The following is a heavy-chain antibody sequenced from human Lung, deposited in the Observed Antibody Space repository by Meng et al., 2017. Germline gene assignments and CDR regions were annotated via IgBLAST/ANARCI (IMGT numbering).Heavy chain of an antibody. CDR3: TWDDKAVSDY. Sequence: EVHLGESGGDLVKPGGSLRLSCADSGFYFNNAWMSWVRQAPGKGLEWVGRIKSNTDGGTAEYAAPVTGRFTISRDDSKSTLYLQMSGLRIDDTGVYYCTWDDKAVSDYWGQGTLVTVSS. D-gene: IGHD1-26*01. V-gene: IGHV3-15*01. CDR2: IKSNTDGGTA. J-gene: IGHJ4*02. CDR1: GFYFNNAW.